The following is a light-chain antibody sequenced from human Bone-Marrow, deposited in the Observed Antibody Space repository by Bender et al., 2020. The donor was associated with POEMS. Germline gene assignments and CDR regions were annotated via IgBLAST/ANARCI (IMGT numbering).Light chain of an antibody. V-gene: IGLV2-23*01. CDR3: CSYAGDSWV. J-gene: IGLJ3*02. CDR2: EDS. CDR1: TNDVGNYNL. Sequence: QSALAQPASVSGSPGQSITMSCTGTTNDVGNYNLVSWYQQHPGEAPRLMIYEDSKRPSGISNRFSGSKSGNTASLTISGLQADDEATYYCCSYAGDSWVFGGGTTLTVL.